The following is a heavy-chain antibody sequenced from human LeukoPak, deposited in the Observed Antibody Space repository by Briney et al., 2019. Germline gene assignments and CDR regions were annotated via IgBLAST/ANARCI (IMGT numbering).Heavy chain of an antibody. CDR2: ISGSGGST. D-gene: IGHD1-26*01. J-gene: IGHJ4*02. V-gene: IGHV3-23*01. Sequence: GGSLRLSCAASGITFSSHAMNWVRQAPGKGLQWVSSISGSGGSTNYADSVQGRFTISRDNSMDTLYLQVNSLRPEDAAVYYCAKDQYLSGRGWETYLISNWGRGTLVTVSS. CDR3: AKDQYLSGRGWETYLISN. CDR1: GITFSSHA.